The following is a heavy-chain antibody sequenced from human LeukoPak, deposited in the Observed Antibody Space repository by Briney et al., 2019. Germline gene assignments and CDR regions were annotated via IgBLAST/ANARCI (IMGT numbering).Heavy chain of an antibody. J-gene: IGHJ4*02. CDR3: AKGAGSSGYYYEPFDY. CDR1: GFTFSSYA. CDR2: ISGSGGST. V-gene: IGHV3-23*01. D-gene: IGHD3-22*01. Sequence: GGSLRLSCAASGFTFSSYAMSWVRQAPGKGLEGVSAISGSGGSTYYADSVKGRFTISRDNSKNTLYLQMNSLRAEDTAVYYCAKGAGSSGYYYEPFDYWGQGTLVTVSS.